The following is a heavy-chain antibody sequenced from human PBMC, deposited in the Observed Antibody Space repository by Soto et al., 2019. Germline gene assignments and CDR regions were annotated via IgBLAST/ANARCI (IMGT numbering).Heavy chain of an antibody. J-gene: IGHJ4*02. Sequence: GGSLRLSCAASGFTFSSYSMNWVRQAPGKGLEWVSSISSSSSYIYYADSVKGRFTISRDNAKNSLYLQMNSLRAEDTAVYYYARDQGNEQWLVYQPPHFDYWGQGTLVTLSS. D-gene: IGHD6-19*01. CDR3: ARDQGNEQWLVYQPPHFDY. CDR2: ISSSSSYI. CDR1: GFTFSSYS. V-gene: IGHV3-21*01.